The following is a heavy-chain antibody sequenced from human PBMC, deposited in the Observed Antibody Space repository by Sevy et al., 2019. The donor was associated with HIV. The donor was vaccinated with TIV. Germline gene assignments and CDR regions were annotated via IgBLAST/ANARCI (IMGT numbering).Heavy chain of an antibody. CDR2: INQDGSEK. CDR1: GFTFSKYW. Sequence: GGSLRLSCAASGFTFSKYWMSWVRQAPGKGLEWVANINQDGSEKYYVDSVKGRFTISRDNGKNSLYLQMNSLRAEDTAVYYCVRETERSHFDYWGQGTLVTVSS. CDR3: VRETERSHFDY. J-gene: IGHJ4*02. V-gene: IGHV3-7*01. D-gene: IGHD3-10*01.